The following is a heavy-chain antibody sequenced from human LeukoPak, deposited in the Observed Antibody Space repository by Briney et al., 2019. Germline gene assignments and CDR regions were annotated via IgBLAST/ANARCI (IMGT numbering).Heavy chain of an antibody. J-gene: IGHJ4*02. D-gene: IGHD3-3*01. CDR1: GYIFTRYG. CDR2: INPNSGGT. CDR3: ARGNYDFWSGYHIDY. V-gene: IGHV1-2*06. Sequence: ASVKVSCKASGYIFTRYGISWVRQAPGQGLEWMGRINPNSGGTNYAQKFQGRVTMTRDTSISTAYMELSRLRSDDTAVYYCARGNYDFWSGYHIDYWGQGTLVTVSS.